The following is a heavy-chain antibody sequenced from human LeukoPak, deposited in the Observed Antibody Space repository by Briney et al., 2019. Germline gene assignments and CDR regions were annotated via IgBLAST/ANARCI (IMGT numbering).Heavy chain of an antibody. J-gene: IGHJ4*02. D-gene: IGHD5-24*01. CDR3: AKALRGYNEFDY. CDR2: LSDSGGST. Sequence: PGGSLRLSCAASGFTFSTYAMTWVRQAPGKGLEWVSALSDSGGSTYYADSVRGRFTVSRDNSKNTLYLQMNSLRPDDTAVYYCAKALRGYNEFDYWGQGTLVTVSS. CDR1: GFTFSTYA. V-gene: IGHV3-23*01.